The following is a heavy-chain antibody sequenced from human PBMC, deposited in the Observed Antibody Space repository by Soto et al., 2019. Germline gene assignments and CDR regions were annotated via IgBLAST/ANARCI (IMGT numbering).Heavy chain of an antibody. D-gene: IGHD6-6*01. Sequence: GGSLRLSCAASGFTFSSYAMSWVRQAPGKGLEWVSVVSGSDDSTYYADSVKGRFTISRDNSKNTLYLQMNSLRAEDTAVYYCAKRSSSSTFDYWGQGTLVTVSS. CDR1: GFTFSSYA. CDR3: AKRSSSSTFDY. CDR2: VSGSDDST. J-gene: IGHJ4*02. V-gene: IGHV3-23*01.